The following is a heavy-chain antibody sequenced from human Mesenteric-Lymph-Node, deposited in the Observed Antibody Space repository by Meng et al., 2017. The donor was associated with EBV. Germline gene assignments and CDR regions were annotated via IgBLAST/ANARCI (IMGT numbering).Heavy chain of an antibody. J-gene: IGHJ4*02. V-gene: IGHV3-11*01. CDR3: ARDMVIYDY. CDR2: IRSSATTI. CDR1: GLNFSDYD. Sequence: QRLVSGGALVMPARSLRLSCAASGLNFSDYDRSWIRQAPGKGLEWVSYIRSSATTIYYADYVKGRFTISRDNAKNSLYLQMNSLRAEDTAVYFCARDMVIYDYWGRGTLVTVSS. D-gene: IGHD2-21*01.